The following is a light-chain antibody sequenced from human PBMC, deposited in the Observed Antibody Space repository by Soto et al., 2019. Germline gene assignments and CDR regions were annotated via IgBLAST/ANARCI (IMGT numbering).Light chain of an antibody. CDR1: QGIRNY. V-gene: IGKV1-27*01. J-gene: IGKJ4*02. Sequence: DIQMTQSPSSLSASVGDRVTITCRASQGIRNYLAWYQQKPGQAPKLLISAASALQSGVPSRFTGSGSGTEFTLSITSLQPEDFATYYCQSYNSVPLSFGGGTKVEIK. CDR3: QSYNSVPLS. CDR2: AAS.